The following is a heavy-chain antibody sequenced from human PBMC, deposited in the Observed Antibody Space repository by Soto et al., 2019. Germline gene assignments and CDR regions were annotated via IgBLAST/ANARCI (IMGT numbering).Heavy chain of an antibody. V-gene: IGHV4-39*01. CDR1: GGSISSSSYY. Sequence: QLQLQESGPGLVKPSETLSLTCTVSGGSISSSSYYWGWIRQPPGKGLEWIGSIYYSGSTYYNPSLKSRVPLSVDTSKNQFSLKLSSVTAADTAVYYCASPAGDSNSRGYWYFDLWGRGTLVTVSS. CDR3: ASPAGDSNSRGYWYFDL. CDR2: IYYSGST. J-gene: IGHJ2*01. D-gene: IGHD4-4*01.